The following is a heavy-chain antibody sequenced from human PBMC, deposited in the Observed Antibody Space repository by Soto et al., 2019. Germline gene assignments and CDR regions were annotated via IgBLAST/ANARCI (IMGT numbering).Heavy chain of an antibody. CDR3: ARVFTQIGLIREKWFDP. J-gene: IGHJ5*02. V-gene: IGHV1-2*02. Sequence: ASVKVSCKASGYTFTGYYMHWVRQAPGQGLEWMGWINPNSGGTNYAQKFQGRVTMTRDTSISTAYMELSRLRSDDTAVYYCARVFTQIGLIREKWFDPWGQGTLVTVSS. CDR1: GYTFTGYY. CDR2: INPNSGGT. D-gene: IGHD3-16*01.